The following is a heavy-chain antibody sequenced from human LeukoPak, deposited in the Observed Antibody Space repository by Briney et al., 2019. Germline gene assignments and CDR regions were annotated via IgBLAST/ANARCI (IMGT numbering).Heavy chain of an antibody. CDR1: GFTFSSYA. D-gene: IGHD2-2*01. Sequence: PGGSLRLSCAASGFTFSSYAMSWVRQAPGKGLEWVSAISGSGGSTYCADSVKGRFTISRDSSKNTVYLQMNSLRAEDTALYYCTKGFRAYCTSTSCTGALNFDFWGQGTLVTVSS. V-gene: IGHV3-23*01. J-gene: IGHJ4*02. CDR2: ISGSGGST. CDR3: TKGFRAYCTSTSCTGALNFDF.